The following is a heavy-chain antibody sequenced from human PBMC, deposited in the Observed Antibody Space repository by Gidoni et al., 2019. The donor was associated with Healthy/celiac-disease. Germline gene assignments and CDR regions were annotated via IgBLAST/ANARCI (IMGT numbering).Heavy chain of an antibody. CDR3: TTPLVQWLVRDDAFDI. CDR2: IKSKTDGGTT. J-gene: IGHJ3*02. Sequence: EVQLVESGGGLVKPGGSLRLSCAASGFTFSNAWRSWVRQAPGKGLEWVGRIKSKTDGGTTDYAAPVKGRFTISRDDSKNTLYLQMNSLKTEDTAVYYCTTPLVQWLVRDDAFDIWGQGTMVTVSS. D-gene: IGHD6-19*01. V-gene: IGHV3-15*01. CDR1: GFTFSNAW.